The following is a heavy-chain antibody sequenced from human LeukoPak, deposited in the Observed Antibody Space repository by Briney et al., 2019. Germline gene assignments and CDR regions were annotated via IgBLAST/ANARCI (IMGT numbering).Heavy chain of an antibody. CDR1: GGSISSYY. CDR3: ARSKPATVVTRDYWYFDL. CDR2: IYYSGST. V-gene: IGHV4-59*01. J-gene: IGHJ2*01. D-gene: IGHD4-23*01. Sequence: PSETLSLTCTVSGGSISSYYWSWIRQPPGKGLEGIGYIYYSGSTNYNPSLKSRVTISVDTSKNQFSLKLSSVTAADTAVYYCARSKPATVVTRDYWYFDLWGRGTLVTVSS.